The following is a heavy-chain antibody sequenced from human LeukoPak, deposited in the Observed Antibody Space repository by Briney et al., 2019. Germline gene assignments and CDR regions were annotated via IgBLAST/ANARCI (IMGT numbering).Heavy chain of an antibody. CDR1: GFTFSTYG. Sequence: GGSLRLSCAASGFTFSTYGMHWVRQAPGKGLEWVSIISYDGSNKYYADSVTGRFTISRDNSKHTLYLHINSLRAEDTAVYYCARTYYYDRGGFYPDYWGQGTLVTVSS. J-gene: IGHJ4*02. CDR2: ISYDGSNK. D-gene: IGHD3-22*01. CDR3: ARTYYYDRGGFYPDY. V-gene: IGHV3-30*03.